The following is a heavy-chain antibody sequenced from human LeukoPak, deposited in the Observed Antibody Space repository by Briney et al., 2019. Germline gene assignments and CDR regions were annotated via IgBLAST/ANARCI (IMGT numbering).Heavy chain of an antibody. CDR1: GGSFSGYY. Sequence: SETLFLTCAVYGGSFSGYYWSWIRQPPGKGLEWIGEINHSGSTNYNPSLKSRVTISVDTSKNQFSLKLSSVTAADTAVYYCARCAPYYDYVWGSYRQRGAFDIWGQGTMVTVSS. V-gene: IGHV4-34*01. CDR2: INHSGST. J-gene: IGHJ3*02. CDR3: ARCAPYYDYVWGSYRQRGAFDI. D-gene: IGHD3-16*02.